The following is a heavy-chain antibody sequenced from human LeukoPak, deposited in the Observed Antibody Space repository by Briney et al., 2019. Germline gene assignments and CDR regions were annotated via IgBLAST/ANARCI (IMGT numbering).Heavy chain of an antibody. CDR3: ARFITAAGFDY. CDR2: IYTSGST. CDR1: GGSISSYY. J-gene: IGHJ4*02. V-gene: IGHV4-4*07. Sequence: SETLSLTCTVSGGSISSYYWSWIRQPAGKGLEWIGRIYTSGSTNYNPSLKSRVTMSVDTSKSQFSLNLSSVTAADAAVYYCARFITAAGFDYWGQGTLVTVSS. D-gene: IGHD6-13*01.